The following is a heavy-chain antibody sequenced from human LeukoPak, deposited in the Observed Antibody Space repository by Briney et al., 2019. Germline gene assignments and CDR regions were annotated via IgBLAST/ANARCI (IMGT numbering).Heavy chain of an antibody. V-gene: IGHV4-59*08. CDR3: ARGSSWSYYFDY. CDR2: IYYSGST. Sequence: TSETLSLTCTVSGGSISSYYWSWIRQPPGKGLEWIGYIYYSGSTNYNPSLKSRVTISVDTSKNQFSLRVSSVTAADTAVYYCARGSSWSYYFDYWGQGTLVTVSS. D-gene: IGHD6-13*01. J-gene: IGHJ4*02. CDR1: GGSISSYY.